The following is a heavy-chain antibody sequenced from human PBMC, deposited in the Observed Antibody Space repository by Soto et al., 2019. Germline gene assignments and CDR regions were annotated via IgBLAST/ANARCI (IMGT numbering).Heavy chain of an antibody. J-gene: IGHJ4*02. Sequence: PGGSLRLSCQVSGFTFGSYAMSWVRQAPGKGLEWVALVQSNHVTYYADSVRGRFTVSRDNSKNTLYLQMNSLRAEDTAVYYCAIESYYYDSSGPLDYWGQGTLVTVSS. CDR3: AIESYYYDSSGPLDY. CDR2: VQSNHVT. D-gene: IGHD3-22*01. CDR1: GFTFGSYA. V-gene: IGHV3-23*01.